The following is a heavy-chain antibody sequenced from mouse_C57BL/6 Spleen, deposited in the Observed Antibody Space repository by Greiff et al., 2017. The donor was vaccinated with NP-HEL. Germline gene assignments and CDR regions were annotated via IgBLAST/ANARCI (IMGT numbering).Heavy chain of an antibody. V-gene: IGHV1-18*01. CDR2: INPNNGGT. Sequence: EVQLQQSGPELVKPGASVKIPCKASGYTFTDYNMDWVKQSHGKSLEWIGDINPNNGGTSYNQKFKGKATLTVDKSSSTAYMELRSLTSEDTAVYYCARWDTVAPFAYWGQGTLVTVSA. J-gene: IGHJ3*01. D-gene: IGHD1-1*01. CDR3: ARWDTVAPFAY. CDR1: GYTFTDYN.